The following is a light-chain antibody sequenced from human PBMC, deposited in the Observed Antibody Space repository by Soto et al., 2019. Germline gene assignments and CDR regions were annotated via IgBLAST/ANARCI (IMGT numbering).Light chain of an antibody. Sequence: DIQLTQSPSTLSASVGDRVTITCRASQSLNNRLAWYQQKPGKAPKLLIYDASTLESGVSSRFSGSGSGTDFTLTISSLQPEDFATYYCLQDYSYPLTFGGGTKVDIK. CDR2: DAS. CDR1: QSLNNR. V-gene: IGKV1-5*01. CDR3: LQDYSYPLT. J-gene: IGKJ4*01.